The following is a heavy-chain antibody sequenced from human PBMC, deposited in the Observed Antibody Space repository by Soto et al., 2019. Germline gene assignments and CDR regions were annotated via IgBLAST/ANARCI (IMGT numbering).Heavy chain of an antibody. D-gene: IGHD5-18*01. J-gene: IGHJ6*02. V-gene: IGHV5-10-1*01. CDR3: ARQERWIQLGYYYYGMDV. Sequence: AWNGCGYGFTSYWISCVRQMPGKGLEWMGRIDPSDSYTNYSPSFQGHATISADKSISTAYLQWSSLKASDTAMYYSARQERWIQLGYYYYGMDVWGQGTKVTVYS. CDR2: IDPSDSYT. CDR1: GYGFTSYW.